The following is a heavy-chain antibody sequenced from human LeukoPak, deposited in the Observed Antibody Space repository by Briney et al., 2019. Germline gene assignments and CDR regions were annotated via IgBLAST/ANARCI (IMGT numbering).Heavy chain of an antibody. CDR2: IIPIFGTA. CDR1: GGTFSSYT. CDR3: ARTDSSRNLGLLGWVHSGSYYFDY. D-gene: IGHD1-26*01. V-gene: IGHV1-69*05. J-gene: IGHJ4*02. Sequence: ASVKVSCKASGGTFSSYTISWVRQAPGQGLEWMGGIIPIFGTANYAQKFQGRVTITTDESTSTAYMELSSLRSEDTAVYYCARTDSSRNLGLLGWVHSGSYYFDYWGQGTLVTVSS.